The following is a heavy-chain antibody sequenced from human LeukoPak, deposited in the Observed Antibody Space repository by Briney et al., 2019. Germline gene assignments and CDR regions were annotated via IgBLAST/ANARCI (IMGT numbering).Heavy chain of an antibody. CDR1: GFTFSSYA. V-gene: IGHV3-23*01. CDR2: IGGSGGST. Sequence: GGSLRLSCAASGFTFSSYAMSWVRQAPGKGLEWVSAIGGSGGSTYYADSVKGRFTISRDNSKNTLFLQMNSLRAEDTAVYYCAKGRYYYDSSDAFDIWGQGTMVTVSS. D-gene: IGHD3-22*01. J-gene: IGHJ3*02. CDR3: AKGRYYYDSSDAFDI.